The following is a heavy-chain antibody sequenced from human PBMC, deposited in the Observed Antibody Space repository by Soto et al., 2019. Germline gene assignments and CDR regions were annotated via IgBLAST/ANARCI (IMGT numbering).Heavy chain of an antibody. J-gene: IGHJ4*02. Sequence: GGSLRLSCAASGFTFSSYSMNWVRQAPGKGLEWVSYISSSSSTIYYADSVKGRFTISRDNAKNSLYLQMNSLRAEDTAVYYCAVDIVVVPPAPFVDYWGQGTLVTVSS. CDR2: ISSSSSTI. D-gene: IGHD2-2*03. V-gene: IGHV3-48*01. CDR1: GFTFSSYS. CDR3: AVDIVVVPPAPFVDY.